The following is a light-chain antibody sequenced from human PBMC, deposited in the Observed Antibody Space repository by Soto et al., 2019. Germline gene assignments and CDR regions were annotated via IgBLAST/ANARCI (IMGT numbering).Light chain of an antibody. J-gene: IGKJ4*01. CDR2: KAS. V-gene: IGKV1-5*03. CDR3: QHYYRYPLP. CDR1: QSISSW. Sequence: DIQMTQSPSTLSAFVGDRVTITCRAGQSISSWLAWYQQKPGKAPKILIYKASTLESGVTSRFSGSGSGTEFTLNISSLQPDDFATYYCQHYYRYPLPFGGGTKVEIK.